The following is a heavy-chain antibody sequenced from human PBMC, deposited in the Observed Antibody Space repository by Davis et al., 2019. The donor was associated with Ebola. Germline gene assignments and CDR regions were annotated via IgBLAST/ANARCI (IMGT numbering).Heavy chain of an antibody. Sequence: GESLKISCAASGFTFSSYAMSWVRQAPGKGLEWVSAISGDGGSTYYADSVKGRFTISRDNSKNSLYLQMNSLRTEDTALYYCAGGRYFDWLYFDYWGQGTLVTVSS. CDR2: ISGDGGST. D-gene: IGHD3-9*01. V-gene: IGHV3-43*02. CDR3: AGGRYFDWLYFDY. J-gene: IGHJ4*02. CDR1: GFTFSSYA.